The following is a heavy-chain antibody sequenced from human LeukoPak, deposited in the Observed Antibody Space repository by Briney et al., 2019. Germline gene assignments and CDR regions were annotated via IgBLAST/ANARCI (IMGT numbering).Heavy chain of an antibody. J-gene: IGHJ4*02. D-gene: IGHD3-10*01. Sequence: SQTLSLTCTVSGGSISSGGYYWSWIRQHPGKGLEWIGYIYYSGSTYYNPSLKSRVTISVDTSKNQFSLKLSSVTAADTAVYYCASGIWFGESSFDYWGQGTLVTVSS. V-gene: IGHV4-31*03. CDR2: IYYSGST. CDR1: GGSISSGGYY. CDR3: ASGIWFGESSFDY.